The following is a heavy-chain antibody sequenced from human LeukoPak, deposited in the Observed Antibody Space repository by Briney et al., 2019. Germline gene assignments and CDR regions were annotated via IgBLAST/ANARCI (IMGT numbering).Heavy chain of an antibody. J-gene: IGHJ4*02. CDR1: GDSVSSNSAA. CDR3: ARVGYYDSSGSDNQNGYYFDY. Sequence: SQTPSLTCAISGDSVSSNSAAWNWIRQSPSRGLEWLGRTYYRSKWYNDYAVSVKSRITINPDTSKNQFSLQLNSVTPEDTAVYYCARVGYYDSSGSDNQNGYYFDYWGQGTLVTVSS. D-gene: IGHD3-22*01. V-gene: IGHV6-1*01. CDR2: TYYRSKWYN.